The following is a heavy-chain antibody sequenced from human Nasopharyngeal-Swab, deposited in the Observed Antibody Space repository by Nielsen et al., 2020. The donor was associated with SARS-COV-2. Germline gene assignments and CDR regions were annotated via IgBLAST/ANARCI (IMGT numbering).Heavy chain of an antibody. D-gene: IGHD2-15*01. CDR2: VWVDGSSK. Sequence: WIRQPPGKGLEWVAVVWVDGSSKYYADSVKGRFTISRDNSKNTLYLQMNSLRAEDTAVYYCAKGSRGYCSGGSCYLYYFDYWGQGTLVTVSS. CDR3: AKGSRGYCSGGSCYLYYFDY. J-gene: IGHJ4*02. V-gene: IGHV3-33*06.